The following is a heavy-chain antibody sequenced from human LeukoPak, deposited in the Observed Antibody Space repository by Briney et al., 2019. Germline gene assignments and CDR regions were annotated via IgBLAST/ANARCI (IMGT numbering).Heavy chain of an antibody. CDR1: GFTFSSYG. CDR2: IWYDGSNK. V-gene: IGHV3-33*01. CDR3: ARDQYYYDSSGYFYDF. Sequence: SGGSLRLSCAASGFTFSSYGMHWVRQAPGKGLEWVAVIWYDGSNKYYADSVKGRFTISRDNSKNTLYLQMNSLRVEDTAVYYCARDQYYYDSSGYFYDFWGQGTLVTVSS. J-gene: IGHJ4*02. D-gene: IGHD3-22*01.